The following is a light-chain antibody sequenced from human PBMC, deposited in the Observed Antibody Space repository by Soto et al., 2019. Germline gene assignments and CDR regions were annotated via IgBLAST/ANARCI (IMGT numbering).Light chain of an antibody. CDR1: SSNIGAGYD. Sequence: QSVLTQPPSVSGAPGQWVTISCTGSSSNIGAGYDVHWYQQLPGTAPKLLIYGNSNRPSGVPDRFSGSKSGTSASLAITGLQAEDEADYYCQSYDSSLSGWVVFGGGTKLTVL. V-gene: IGLV1-40*01. CDR3: QSYDSSLSGWVV. J-gene: IGLJ2*01. CDR2: GNS.